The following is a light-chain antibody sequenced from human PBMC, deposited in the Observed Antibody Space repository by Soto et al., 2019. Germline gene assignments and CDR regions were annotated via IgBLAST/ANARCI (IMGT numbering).Light chain of an antibody. CDR3: LQSNSFPHT. J-gene: IGKJ2*01. Sequence: DLPMTQSPSSVSASVGDRVTITCRASQYISSWLAWYQLKPGKAPQLLIYAASSLQSGVPTRFSARGSRTDFTLTISSLQHEDFATYYCLQSNSFPHTFGQGTKLEIK. CDR2: AAS. CDR1: QYISSW. V-gene: IGKV1-12*01.